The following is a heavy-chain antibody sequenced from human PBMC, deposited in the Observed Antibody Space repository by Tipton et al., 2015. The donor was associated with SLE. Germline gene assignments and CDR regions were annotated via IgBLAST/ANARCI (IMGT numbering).Heavy chain of an antibody. CDR2: ILYRLRT. CDR1: ASPTSPNF. V-gene: IGHV4-59*01. D-gene: IGHD1-26*01. CDR3: AREVDMGALGY. Sequence: TLSLTCAVSASPTSPNFCSTIRHPQLQALETIADILYRLRTNYNPSLKSRVTISVDTSKNQFSLKLSSVTAADTAVYYCAREVDMGALGYWGQGTLVTVSS. J-gene: IGHJ4*02.